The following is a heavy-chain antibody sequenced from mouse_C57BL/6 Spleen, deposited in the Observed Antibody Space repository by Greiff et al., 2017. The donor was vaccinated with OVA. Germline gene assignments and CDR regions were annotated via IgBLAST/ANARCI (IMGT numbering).Heavy chain of an antibody. CDR2: IWSGGST. V-gene: IGHV2-2*01. CDR1: GFSLTSYG. CDR3: ARNGDDNSWYFDV. D-gene: IGHD1-3*01. J-gene: IGHJ1*03. Sequence: QVQLQQSGPGLVQPSQSLSITCTVSGFSLTSYGVHWVRQSPGKGLEWLGVIWSGGSTDYNAAFISRLSISKDNSKSQVFFKMNSLQADDTAIYYCARNGDDNSWYFDVWGTGTTVTVSS.